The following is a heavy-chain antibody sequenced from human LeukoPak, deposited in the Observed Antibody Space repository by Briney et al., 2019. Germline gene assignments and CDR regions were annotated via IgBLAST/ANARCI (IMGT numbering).Heavy chain of an antibody. Sequence: GGSLRLSCAASEFAFSSYSMNWFRQAPGKGLEWVASITSGSKYIFYADSVRGRFTISRDNAENSLFLRMKSLRADDTAVYYCARDEETVAGLNGFDLWGQGTLVTVSS. V-gene: IGHV3-21*01. J-gene: IGHJ4*02. CDR3: ARDEETVAGLNGFDL. CDR1: EFAFSSYS. D-gene: IGHD6-19*01. CDR2: ITSGSKYI.